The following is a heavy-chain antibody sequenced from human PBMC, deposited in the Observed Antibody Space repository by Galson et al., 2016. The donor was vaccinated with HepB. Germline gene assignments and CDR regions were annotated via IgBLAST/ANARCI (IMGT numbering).Heavy chain of an antibody. CDR1: GFTFTYYW. J-gene: IGHJ6*02. CDR2: INPDGTST. Sequence: SLRLSCAASGFTFTYYWMDWVRQAPGVGLVWVSTINPDGTSTKYADSVKGRFTMSRDNAKNTLHLQMDSLRVDDTAVYYCTKRLSHGMDVWGQGTTVTVSS. V-gene: IGHV3-74*03. D-gene: IGHD5-24*01. CDR3: TKRLSHGMDV.